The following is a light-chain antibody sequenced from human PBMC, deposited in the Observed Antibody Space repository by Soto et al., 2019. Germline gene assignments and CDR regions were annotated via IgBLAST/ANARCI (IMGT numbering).Light chain of an antibody. CDR1: SSNIGTNY. V-gene: IGLV1-47*01. CDR2: RNN. Sequence: QSVLTQPPSASGTPGQRVTISCSGSSSNIGTNYVYWYQQLPGTAPKLLIYRNNQRPSGVPDRFSGSKSGTSASLAISGLRSEDEADYYCAAWDERLRGLYVFRIGTTATVL. J-gene: IGLJ1*01. CDR3: AAWDERLRGLYV.